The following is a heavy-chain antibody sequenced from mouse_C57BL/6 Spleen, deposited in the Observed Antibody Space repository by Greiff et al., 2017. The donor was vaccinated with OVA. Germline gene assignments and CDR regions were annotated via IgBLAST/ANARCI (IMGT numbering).Heavy chain of an antibody. CDR2: IDPETGGT. CDR3: TRDGCGSSSWFAY. V-gene: IGHV1-15*01. Sequence: QVQLQQSGAELVRPGASVTLSCKASGYTFTDYEMHWVKQTPVHGLEWIGAIDPETGGTAYTPKFKGKAILTAAKSSSTAYMELRSLTSDDSSVYYCTRDGCGSSSWFAYWGQGTLVTVSA. J-gene: IGHJ3*01. D-gene: IGHD1-1*01. CDR1: GYTFTDYE.